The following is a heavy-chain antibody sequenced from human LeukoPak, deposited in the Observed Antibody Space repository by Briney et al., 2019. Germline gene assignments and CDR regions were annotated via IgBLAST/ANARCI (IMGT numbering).Heavy chain of an antibody. D-gene: IGHD3-10*01. J-gene: IGHJ5*02. CDR2: IIPIFGTA. CDR1: GGTFSSYA. Sequence: SVKVSCKASGGTFSSYAISWVRQAPGQGLEWMGGIIPIFGTANCAQKFQGRVTITRDTSANTAYMELSSLRSEDTAVYYCARDDGSGSYSSYNWFDPWGQGTLVTVSS. CDR3: ARDDGSGSYSSYNWFDP. V-gene: IGHV1-69*05.